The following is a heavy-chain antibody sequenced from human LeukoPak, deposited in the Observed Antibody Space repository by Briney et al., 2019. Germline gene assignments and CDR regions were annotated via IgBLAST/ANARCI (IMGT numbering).Heavy chain of an antibody. J-gene: IGHJ6*02. V-gene: IGHV1-18*01. CDR1: GYTFTSYA. CDR3: ARDPSIFGVVTWSYGMDV. CDR2: ISTYSGNT. Sequence: ASVKVSCKPSGYTFTSYAISWLRQAPGQGLEWMGWISTYSGNTNYAQKLQGRITMTIETSTSTAYMELRSLRSDDTAVYYCARDPSIFGVVTWSYGMDVWGQGTTVTVSS. D-gene: IGHD3-3*01.